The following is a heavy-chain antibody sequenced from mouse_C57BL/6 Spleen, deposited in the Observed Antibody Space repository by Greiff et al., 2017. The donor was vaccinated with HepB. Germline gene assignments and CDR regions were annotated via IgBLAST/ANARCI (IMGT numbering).Heavy chain of an antibody. J-gene: IGHJ2*01. CDR3: ARAHYYGSRYGAYFDY. D-gene: IGHD1-1*01. Sequence: EVKLVESGPGLVKPSQSLSLTCSVTGYSITSGYYWNWIRQFPGNKLEWMGYISYDGSNNYNPSLKNRISITRDTSKNQFFLKLNSVTTEDTATYYCARAHYYGSRYGAYFDYWGQGTTLTVSS. CDR2: ISYDGSN. CDR1: GYSITSGYY. V-gene: IGHV3-6*01.